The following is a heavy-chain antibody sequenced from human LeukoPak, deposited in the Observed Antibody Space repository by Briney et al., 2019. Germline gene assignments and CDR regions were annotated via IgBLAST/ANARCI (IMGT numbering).Heavy chain of an antibody. D-gene: IGHD3-10*01. CDR2: INPNSGGT. V-gene: IGHV1-2*04. Sequence: ASVKVSCKASGYTFTGYYMHWVRQAPGQGLEWMGWINPNSGGTNYAQKFQGWVTMTRDTSISTAYMELSRLRSDDTAVYYCARAGEYYYGSGSYRSLHHFDYWGQGTLVTVSS. CDR3: ARAGEYYYGSGSYRSLHHFDY. J-gene: IGHJ4*02. CDR1: GYTFTGYY.